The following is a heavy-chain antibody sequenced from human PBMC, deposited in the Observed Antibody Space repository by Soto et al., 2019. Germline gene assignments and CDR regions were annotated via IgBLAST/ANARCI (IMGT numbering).Heavy chain of an antibody. CDR2: IIPIFGTA. V-gene: IGHV1-69*06. CDR3: VARIKLGYCSSTSCYDGMDV. CDR1: GGTFSSYA. D-gene: IGHD2-2*01. J-gene: IGHJ6*02. Sequence: QVQLVQSGAEVKKPGSSVKVSCKASGGTFSSYAISWVRQAPGQGLEWMGGIIPIFGTANYAQKFQGRVTITADKSTSTAYMELSSLRSEDTAVHYCVARIKLGYCSSTSCYDGMDVWGQGTTVTVSS.